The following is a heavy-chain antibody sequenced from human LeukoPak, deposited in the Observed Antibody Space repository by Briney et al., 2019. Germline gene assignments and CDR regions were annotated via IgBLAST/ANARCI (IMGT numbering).Heavy chain of an antibody. J-gene: IGHJ3*02. CDR1: GYTSSSYL. Sequence: PGGSLRLSCADSGYTSSSYLMKWVRPAPGKGLEWAANIKLDGSEKYYVDSVKGRFTISRDNAKNTLYLQMNSLRAEDTAVYYCAKDYGDYVVSAFDIWGQGTMVTVSS. CDR2: IKLDGSEK. CDR3: AKDYGDYVVSAFDI. D-gene: IGHD4-17*01. V-gene: IGHV3-7*03.